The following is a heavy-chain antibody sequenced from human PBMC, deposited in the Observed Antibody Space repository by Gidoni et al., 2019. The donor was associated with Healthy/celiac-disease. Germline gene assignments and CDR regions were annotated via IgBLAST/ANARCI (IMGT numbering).Heavy chain of an antibody. CDR1: GFPFSSYG. CDR3: AKDANLRFLEWCYFDY. Sequence: QVQLVESGGGVVQPGRSLRLSCAASGFPFSSYGMHWVRQAPGKGLEWVAVISYDGSNKYYADSVKGRFTISRDNSKNTLYLQMNSLRAEDTAVYYCAKDANLRFLEWCYFDYWGQGTLVTVSS. CDR2: ISYDGSNK. D-gene: IGHD3-3*01. V-gene: IGHV3-30*18. J-gene: IGHJ4*02.